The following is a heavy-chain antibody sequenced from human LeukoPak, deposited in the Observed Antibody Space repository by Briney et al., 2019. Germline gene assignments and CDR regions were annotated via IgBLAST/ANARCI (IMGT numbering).Heavy chain of an antibody. CDR3: TTIRDHGDCSFDY. D-gene: IGHD4-17*01. Sequence: GGSLRLSCAASGFTFSNAWMSWVRQAPGKGLEWVGRIKSKTDGETTDYAAPVKGRFTISRDDSTNTLYLQMNSLKTEDTAVYYCTTIRDHGDCSFDYWGQGTLAIVSS. CDR1: GFTFSNAW. V-gene: IGHV3-15*01. CDR2: IKSKTDGETT. J-gene: IGHJ4*02.